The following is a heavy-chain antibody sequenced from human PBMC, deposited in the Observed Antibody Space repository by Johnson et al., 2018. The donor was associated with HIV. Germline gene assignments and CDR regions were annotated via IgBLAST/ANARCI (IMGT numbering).Heavy chain of an antibody. J-gene: IGHJ3*02. D-gene: IGHD6-13*01. Sequence: VQLVESGGGLVQPGGSLRLSCEVSGFTISTFWMHWVHQVPGKGLMWVSAISGSGGSTYYADSVRGRFTISRDNSMNTLYLEMSSLRVTDTAVYFCAKGGQQLADPFDIWGQGTLVTVSS. V-gene: IGHV3-23*04. CDR3: AKGGQQLADPFDI. CDR2: ISGSGGST. CDR1: GFTISTFW.